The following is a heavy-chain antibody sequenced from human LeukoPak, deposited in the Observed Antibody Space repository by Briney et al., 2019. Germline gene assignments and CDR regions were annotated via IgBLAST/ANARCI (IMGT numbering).Heavy chain of an antibody. J-gene: IGHJ4*02. CDR1: GYTFTGYY. D-gene: IGHD2-15*01. V-gene: IGHV1-2*02. CDR3: ARDVAGYCSGGSCHDY. CDR2: INPNSGGT. Sequence: ASVKVSCKASGYTFTGYYMHWVRQAPGQGLEGMGWINPNSGGTNYAQKFQGRVTMTRDTSISTAYMELSRLRSDDTAVYYCARDVAGYCSGGSCHDYWGQGTLVTVSS.